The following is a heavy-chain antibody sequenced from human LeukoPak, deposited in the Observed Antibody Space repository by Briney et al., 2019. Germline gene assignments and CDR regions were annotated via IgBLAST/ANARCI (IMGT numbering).Heavy chain of an antibody. CDR2: IRYDESNK. J-gene: IGHJ4*02. CDR3: AKDAPNWNLDY. V-gene: IGHV3-30*02. CDR1: GFTLSSFG. D-gene: IGHD1-1*01. Sequence: GGSLRLSCVVSGFTLSSFGMHWVRQAPGKGLEWVAFIRYDESNKYYANFVKGRFTISRDNSKNTLYLQMNNLRPDDTAVYYCAKDAPNWNLDYWGQGTLVTVSS.